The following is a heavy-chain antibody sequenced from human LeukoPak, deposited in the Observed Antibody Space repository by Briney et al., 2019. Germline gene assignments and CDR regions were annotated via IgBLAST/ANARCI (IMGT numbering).Heavy chain of an antibody. CDR3: ARRSYYYSGGYYYDF. CDR2: IYPDDSDT. Sequence: KHGESLKISYKGSEYSFTSYWIGWVRQMPGKGLEWMGIIYPDDSDTRCSPSFQGQVTISADKSISTAYLQWSSLKASDTAMYYCARRSYYYSGGYYYDFWGQGTLVTVSS. J-gene: IGHJ4*02. V-gene: IGHV5-51*01. CDR1: EYSFTSYW. D-gene: IGHD3-22*01.